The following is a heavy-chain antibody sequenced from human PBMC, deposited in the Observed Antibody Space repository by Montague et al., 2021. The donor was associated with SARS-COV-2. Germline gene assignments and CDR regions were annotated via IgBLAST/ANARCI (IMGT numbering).Heavy chain of an antibody. Sequence: SLRLSCAASGFTLNNYAMHWVRQAPGKGLEWVAIISYDGSNKYYADSVKGRFAISRDNSKNTLYLQMNSLRAEDTAVYYCVRASLIKARIAVAGTTVYWGQGTLVTISS. V-gene: IGHV3-30*09. CDR2: ISYDGSNK. D-gene: IGHD6-19*01. J-gene: IGHJ4*02. CDR3: VRASLIKARIAVAGTTVY. CDR1: GFTLNNYA.